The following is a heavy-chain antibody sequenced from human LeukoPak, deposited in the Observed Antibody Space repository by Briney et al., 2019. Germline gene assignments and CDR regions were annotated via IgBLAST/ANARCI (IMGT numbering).Heavy chain of an antibody. CDR1: GYSISSGYY. J-gene: IGHJ6*03. V-gene: IGHV4-38-2*02. CDR2: IYHSGST. CDR3: ARDSNGDNVDYYYYYMDV. Sequence: SETLSLTCTVSGYSISSGYYWGWIRQPPGKGLEWIGSIYHSGSTYYNPSLKSRVTISVDTSKNQFSLKLSSVTAADTAVYYCARDSNGDNVDYYYYYMDVWGKGTMVTVSS. D-gene: IGHD4-17*01.